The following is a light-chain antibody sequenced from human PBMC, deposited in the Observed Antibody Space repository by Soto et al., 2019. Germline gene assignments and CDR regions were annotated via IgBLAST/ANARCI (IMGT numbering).Light chain of an antibody. Sequence: EVVMRQSPSTLSVSPGEGATLSFXSSQGIGDTLAWYQQKPGQAPRLLIYGASTRATGIPARFSGSGSGRDFSLTINRLEPEDSAVYYCQQYGTSPPITFGQGIRLEI. CDR2: GAS. V-gene: IGKV3-15*01. CDR1: QGIGDT. CDR3: QQYGTSPPIT. J-gene: IGKJ5*01.